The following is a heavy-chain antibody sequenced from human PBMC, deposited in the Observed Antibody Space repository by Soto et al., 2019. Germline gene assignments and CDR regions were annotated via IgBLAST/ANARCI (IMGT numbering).Heavy chain of an antibody. CDR3: ARVQVHIAAPVGIYYIDY. D-gene: IGHD1-26*01. V-gene: IGHV3-7*03. CDR1: GFTFSTSW. J-gene: IGHJ4*02. CDR2: IKQDGGEK. Sequence: EVQLVESGGGLVQPGGSLTLSCIASGFTFSTSWMTWVRQAAGKGLEWVANIKQDGGEKYYVDSVKGRFTVSRDNAKKSLYLQMNSLRADDTAVYFCARVQVHIAAPVGIYYIDYWGQGTLVTVSS.